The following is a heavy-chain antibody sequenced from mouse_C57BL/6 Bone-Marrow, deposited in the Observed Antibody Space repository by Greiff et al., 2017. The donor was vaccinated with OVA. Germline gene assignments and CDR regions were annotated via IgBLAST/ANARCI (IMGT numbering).Heavy chain of an antibody. V-gene: IGHV1-15*01. CDR1: GYTFTDYE. D-gene: IGHD2-5*01. CDR2: IDPETGGT. J-gene: IGHJ4*01. Sequence: QVQLQQSGAELVRPGASVTLSCKASGYTFTDYEMHWVKQTPVHGLEWIGAIDPETGGTAYNEKFKGKAILTADKSSSTAYMELRSLTSDDSAVYYGTSVYSNYYAMDYWGQGTSVTVSS. CDR3: TSVYSNYYAMDY.